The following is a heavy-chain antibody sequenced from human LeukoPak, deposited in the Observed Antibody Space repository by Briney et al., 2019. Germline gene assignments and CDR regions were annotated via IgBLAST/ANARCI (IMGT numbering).Heavy chain of an antibody. D-gene: IGHD5-18*01. Sequence: ASVKVSCKASGHTFTGYYMHWVRQAPGQGLEWMGWINPNSGGTNYAQKFQGWVTMTRDTSISTAYMELSRLRSDDTAVYYCARQTHEKDTAMEFFDYWGQGTLVTVSS. V-gene: IGHV1-2*04. CDR1: GHTFTGYY. CDR2: INPNSGGT. CDR3: ARQTHEKDTAMEFFDY. J-gene: IGHJ4*02.